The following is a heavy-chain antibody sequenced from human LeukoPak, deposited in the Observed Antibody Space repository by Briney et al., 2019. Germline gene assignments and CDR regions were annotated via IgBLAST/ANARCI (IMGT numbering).Heavy chain of an antibody. J-gene: IGHJ4*02. V-gene: IGHV3-23*01. Sequence: AGGSLRLSCAASGFTFSSYAMSWVRQAPGKGLEWVSAISGSGGTTYYADSVKGRFTISRDNSKNTLYLQMNSLRAEDTAVYYCAKKSIMGDSSSWYYFDYWGQGTLVTVSS. CDR3: AKKSIMGDSSSWYYFDY. D-gene: IGHD6-13*01. CDR2: ISGSGGTT. CDR1: GFTFSSYA.